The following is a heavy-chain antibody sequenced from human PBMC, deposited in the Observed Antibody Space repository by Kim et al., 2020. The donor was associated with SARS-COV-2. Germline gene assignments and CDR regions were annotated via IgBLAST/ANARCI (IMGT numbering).Heavy chain of an antibody. CDR2: IYHSGST. Sequence: SETLSLTCAVSGGSISSSNWWSWVRQPPGKGLEWIGEIYHSGSTNYNPSLKSRVTITVDKSKNQFSLELSSVTAADTAVYYCARPNYCSGGSCFKRAFDIWGQGTMVTVSS. V-gene: IGHV4-4*02. J-gene: IGHJ3*02. D-gene: IGHD2-15*01. CDR3: ARPNYCSGGSCFKRAFDI. CDR1: GGSISSSNW.